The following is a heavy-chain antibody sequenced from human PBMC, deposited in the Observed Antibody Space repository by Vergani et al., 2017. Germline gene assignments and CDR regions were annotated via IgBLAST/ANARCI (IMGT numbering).Heavy chain of an antibody. J-gene: IGHJ4*02. CDR1: GGTFSSYA. V-gene: IGHV1-69*01. CDR3: ARPGYYYGSGSYYKLYY. Sequence: QVQLVQSGAEVKKPGSSVKVSCKASGGTFSSYAISWVRQAPGQGLEWMGGIIPIFGTANYAQKFQGRVTITADESTSTAYMELSSLRSEDTAVYYCARPGYYYGSGSYYKLYYWGQGSLVTVSS. CDR2: IIPIFGTA. D-gene: IGHD3-10*01.